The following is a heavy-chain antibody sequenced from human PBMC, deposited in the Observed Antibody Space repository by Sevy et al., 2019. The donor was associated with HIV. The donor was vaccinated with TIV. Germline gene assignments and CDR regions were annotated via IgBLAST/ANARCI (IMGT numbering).Heavy chain of an antibody. Sequence: ASVKVSCKASGYTFTSYGISWVRQAPGQGLEWMGWISAYNGNTNYAQKLQGRVAMTTDTSTSKVYMELRSLRSDDTAVYYCARGVYYDSSGSKYYYYYGMDVWGQGTTVTVSS. D-gene: IGHD3-22*01. J-gene: IGHJ6*02. CDR1: GYTFTSYG. CDR2: ISAYNGNT. CDR3: ARGVYYDSSGSKYYYYYGMDV. V-gene: IGHV1-18*04.